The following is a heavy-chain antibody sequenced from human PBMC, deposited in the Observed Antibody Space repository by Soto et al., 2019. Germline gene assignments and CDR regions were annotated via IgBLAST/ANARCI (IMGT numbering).Heavy chain of an antibody. Sequence: QVQLQQWGAGLLKPSETLSLTCAVYGGSFSGYYWSWIRQPPGKGLEWIGEINHSGSTNYNPSLKILVTISVDTSKNQFSLKLSSVTAADTAVYYCARGPDYYGSGSYPYWGQGTLVTVSS. J-gene: IGHJ4*02. V-gene: IGHV4-34*01. CDR2: INHSGST. CDR3: ARGPDYYGSGSYPY. D-gene: IGHD3-10*01. CDR1: GGSFSGYY.